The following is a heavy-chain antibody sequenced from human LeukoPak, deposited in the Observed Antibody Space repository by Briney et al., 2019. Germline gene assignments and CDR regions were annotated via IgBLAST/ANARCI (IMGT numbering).Heavy chain of an antibody. Sequence: SETLSLTCAVYGGSFSGYYWSWIRQPPGKGLEWIGEINHSGSTNYNPSLKSRVTISVDTSKNQFSLKLSSVTAADAAVYYCARSLAGQQLVLRPLQFDYWGQGTLVTVSS. CDR2: INHSGST. CDR1: GGSFSGYY. CDR3: ARSLAGQQLVLRPLQFDY. D-gene: IGHD6-13*01. V-gene: IGHV4-34*01. J-gene: IGHJ4*02.